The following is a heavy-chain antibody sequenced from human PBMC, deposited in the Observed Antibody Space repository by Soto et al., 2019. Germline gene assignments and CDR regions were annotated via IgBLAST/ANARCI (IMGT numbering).Heavy chain of an antibody. D-gene: IGHD2-2*01. J-gene: IGHJ6*02. Sequence: VQLVQSGAEVKKPGSSVKVSCKPSGGPFRSYAISWVRQAPGQGLAWMGGIIRIFGTANYAQKFQGRVTITAAESGSTADMELRSLRSEDTAVYYCARQVPAAGYYYGMDVWCQGTTVTVSS. CDR2: IIRIFGTA. CDR3: ARQVPAAGYYYGMDV. V-gene: IGHV1-69*12. CDR1: GGPFRSYA.